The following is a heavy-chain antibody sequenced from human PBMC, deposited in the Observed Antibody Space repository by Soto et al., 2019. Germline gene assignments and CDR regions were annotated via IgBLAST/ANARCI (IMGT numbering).Heavy chain of an antibody. CDR1: GGSFSGYY. Sequence: SETLSLTCAVYGGSFSGYYWSWIRQPPGKGLEWIGGINHSGSTNYNPSLKSRVTISVDTSKNQFSLKLSSVTAADTAVYYCARVARIDSYGMDVWGQGTTVTVSS. V-gene: IGHV4-34*01. CDR3: ARVARIDSYGMDV. D-gene: IGHD3-16*02. CDR2: INHSGST. J-gene: IGHJ6*02.